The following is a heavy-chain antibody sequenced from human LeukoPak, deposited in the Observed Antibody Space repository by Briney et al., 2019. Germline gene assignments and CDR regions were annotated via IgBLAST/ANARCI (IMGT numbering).Heavy chain of an antibody. CDR2: ISASGGST. V-gene: IGHV3-23*01. CDR1: GFTFSSSA. Sequence: PGGSLRLSCAASGFTFSSSAMSWVRQVPGKGLEWVSGISASGGSTSYADSVRGRFTISRDNSKNTLYVQMNSLRDEDTAVYYCAKSRGYDFWSGYNYYFDYWGQGTLVTVSS. J-gene: IGHJ4*02. CDR3: AKSRGYDFWSGYNYYFDY. D-gene: IGHD3-3*01.